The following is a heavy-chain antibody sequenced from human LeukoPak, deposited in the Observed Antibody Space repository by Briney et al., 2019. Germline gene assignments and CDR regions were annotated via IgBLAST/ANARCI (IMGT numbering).Heavy chain of an antibody. V-gene: IGHV3-21*01. J-gene: IGHJ4*02. D-gene: IGHD3-10*01. CDR2: ISFSSSYI. Sequence: GGSLRLSCAASGFTFSSYSMNWVRQAPGKGLEWVSSISFSSSYIYYADSVKGRFTIPRDNAKNSLCLQMDSLRAEDTAVYYCAREGMRDYLDYWGQGTLVTVSS. CDR3: AREGMRDYLDY. CDR1: GFTFSSYS.